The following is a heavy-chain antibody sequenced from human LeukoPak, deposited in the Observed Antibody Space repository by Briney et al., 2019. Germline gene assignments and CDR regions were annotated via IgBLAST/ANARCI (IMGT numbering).Heavy chain of an antibody. CDR2: IIPILGIA. V-gene: IGHV1-69*04. CDR3: ARDRGRFLEWLDYFDY. D-gene: IGHD3-3*01. J-gene: IGHJ4*02. Sequence: ASVKVSCKASGGTFSSYTISWVRQAPGQGLEWMGRIIPILGIANYAQKLQGRVTINADKSTSTAYMELSSLRSEDTAVYYCARDRGRFLEWLDYFDYWGQGTLVTVSS. CDR1: GGTFSSYT.